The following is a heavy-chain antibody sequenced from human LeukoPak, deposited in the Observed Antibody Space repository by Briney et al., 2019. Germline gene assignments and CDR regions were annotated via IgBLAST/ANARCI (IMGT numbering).Heavy chain of an antibody. CDR2: INSDGGTT. J-gene: IGHJ4*02. CDR1: GFTFSSYW. Sequence: SGGSLRLSCAASGFTFSSYWMSWVRQAPGKGLVWVSGINSDGGTTTYADSVKGRFTISRDNAKNTLYLQMNNLRAEDTAIYYCATDYYVSGSYYRLFYWGQGTLVTVSS. D-gene: IGHD3-10*01. V-gene: IGHV3-74*01. CDR3: ATDYYVSGSYYRLFY.